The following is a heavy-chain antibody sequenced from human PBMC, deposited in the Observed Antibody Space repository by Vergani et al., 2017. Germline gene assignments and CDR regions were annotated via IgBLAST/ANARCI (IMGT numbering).Heavy chain of an antibody. CDR1: GGTFSSYT. V-gene: IGHV1-69*02. Sequence: QVQLVQSGAEVKKPGSSVKVSCKASGGTFSSYTISWVRQAPGQGLEWMGRIIPILGIANYAQKFQGRVTITADKSTSTAYMELSSLRSEDTAVYYCARGPYCSSTSCYSNFYYYMDVWGKGTTVTVSS. CDR2: IIPILGIA. J-gene: IGHJ6*03. CDR3: ARGPYCSSTSCYSNFYYYMDV. D-gene: IGHD2-2*01.